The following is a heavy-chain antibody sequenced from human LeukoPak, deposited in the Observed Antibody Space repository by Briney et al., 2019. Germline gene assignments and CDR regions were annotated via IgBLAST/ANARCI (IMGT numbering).Heavy chain of an antibody. V-gene: IGHV3-48*03. J-gene: IGHJ5*02. D-gene: IGHD6-13*01. CDR2: ISSSGTTI. CDR1: GFTFSSYE. Sequence: GGSLRLSCTASGFTFSSYEMNWVRQAPGKGLEGVSYISSSGTTIYYADFVKGRFSLSRDNAKNSLYLQMNSLRAEDTAVYYCARDQSSSWYVWFDPWGQGTLVTVSS. CDR3: ARDQSSSWYVWFDP.